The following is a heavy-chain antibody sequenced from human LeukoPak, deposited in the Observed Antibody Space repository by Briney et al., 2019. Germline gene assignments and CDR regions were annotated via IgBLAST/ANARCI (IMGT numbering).Heavy chain of an antibody. D-gene: IGHD5-18*01. CDR2: ISWNSGSI. CDR1: GFTFSSYA. V-gene: IGHV3-9*01. J-gene: IGHJ4*02. CDR3: AKEVSYGQPGYFDY. Sequence: PGGSLRLSCAASGFTFSSYAMHWVRQAPWKGLEWVSGISWNSGSIGYADSVKGRFTISRDNAKNSLYLQMNSLRAEDTALYYCAKEVSYGQPGYFDYWGQGTLVTVSS.